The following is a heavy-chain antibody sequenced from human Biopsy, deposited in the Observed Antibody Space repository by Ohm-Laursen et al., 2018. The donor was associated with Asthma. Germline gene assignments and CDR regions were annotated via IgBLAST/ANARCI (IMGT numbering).Heavy chain of an antibody. CDR1: GGTFSNFA. Sequence: SVKVSCKAPGGTFSNFAIRWVRQAPGQGLEWLGGIMTVFGTTNHAQKIQGRVTTTADESTSTAYMEVTSLRSEDTAIYYCARYQVGHSSGWSLLLKKIYYSGMDVWGQGTAVTVSS. J-gene: IGHJ6*02. CDR2: IMTVFGTT. CDR3: ARYQVGHSSGWSLLLKKIYYSGMDV. D-gene: IGHD6-19*01. V-gene: IGHV1-69*13.